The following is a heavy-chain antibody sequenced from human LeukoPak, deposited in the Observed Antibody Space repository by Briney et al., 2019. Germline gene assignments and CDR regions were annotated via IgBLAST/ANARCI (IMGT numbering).Heavy chain of an antibody. Sequence: NSSGTLSLTCAVSDGSISSTIWWSWVRQPPGEGLEWIGEIYHSGTTNYNPSLKSRVTISVDRSKNQFSLKVSSVTAADTAVYYCARRGDFWSGYIRGYDEWFDPWGQGTLVTVSS. V-gene: IGHV4-4*02. CDR2: IYHSGTT. CDR1: DGSISSTIW. CDR3: ARRGDFWSGYIRGYDEWFDP. J-gene: IGHJ5*02. D-gene: IGHD3-3*01.